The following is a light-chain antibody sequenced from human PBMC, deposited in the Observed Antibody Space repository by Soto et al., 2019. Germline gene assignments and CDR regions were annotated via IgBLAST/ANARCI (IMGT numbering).Light chain of an antibody. CDR2: DTS. CDR1: TGSVTSNHH. Sequence: QAVVTHEPPLTVSPGGKVTLTCGSSTGSVTSNHHPYWFQQKAGQAPRTLIYDTSNIHSLTPARFSGSLLGDKAALTLSGAKPEAEAEYYFSLSYNAARFFGRGTKQTVL. V-gene: IGLV7-46*01. CDR3: SLSYNAARF. J-gene: IGLJ2*01.